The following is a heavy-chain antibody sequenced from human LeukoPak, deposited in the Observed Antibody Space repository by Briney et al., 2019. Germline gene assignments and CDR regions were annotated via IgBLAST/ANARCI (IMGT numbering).Heavy chain of an antibody. J-gene: IGHJ6*03. CDR1: GYTFTSYD. Sequence: GASVKVSCKASGYTFTSYDINWVRQATGQGLEWMGWMNPNSGNTGYAQKFQGRVTITRNTSISTAYMELSSLRSEDTAVYYCAVRGEVVIPYYYYMDVWGKGTTVTVSS. CDR3: AVRGEVVIPYYYYMDV. V-gene: IGHV1-8*03. D-gene: IGHD2-21*01. CDR2: MNPNSGNT.